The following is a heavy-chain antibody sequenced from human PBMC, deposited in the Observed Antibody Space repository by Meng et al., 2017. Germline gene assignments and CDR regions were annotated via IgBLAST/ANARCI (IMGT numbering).Heavy chain of an antibody. V-gene: IGHV1-2*06. CDR3: ARSYSSGWYLRPDY. Sequence: ASVKISCKASGYTFTGYYMHWVRQAPGQELEWMGRINPNSGGTNYAQKFQGRVTMTRDTSISTAYMELSRLRSDDTAVYYCARSYSSGWYLRPDYWGQGTLVTVSS. CDR2: INPNSGGT. D-gene: IGHD6-19*01. CDR1: GYTFTGYY. J-gene: IGHJ4*02.